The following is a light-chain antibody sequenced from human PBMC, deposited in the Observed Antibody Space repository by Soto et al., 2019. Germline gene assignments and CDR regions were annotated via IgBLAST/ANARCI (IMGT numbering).Light chain of an antibody. CDR2: DVT. CDR3: GSITRSSTSV. Sequence: QSVLSQPASVSGSPGQSSTIPCTGTSSDVGGFEYVSWYQHQPGKAPKLIIYDVTKRPSGVSNRFSGSKSGNTASLTISGIQAEDEGDYYCGSITRSSTSVFGTGTKVTVL. J-gene: IGLJ1*01. CDR1: SSDVGGFEY. V-gene: IGLV2-14*01.